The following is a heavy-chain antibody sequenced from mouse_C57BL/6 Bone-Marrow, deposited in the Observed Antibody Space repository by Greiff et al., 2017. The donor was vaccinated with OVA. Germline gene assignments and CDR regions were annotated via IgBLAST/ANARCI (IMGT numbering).Heavy chain of an antibody. V-gene: IGHV1-55*01. CDR3: ARESNWGRGYYDY. CDR1: GYTFTSYW. J-gene: IGHJ2*01. Sequence: QVQLQQSGAELVKPGASVKMSCKASGYTFTSYWITWVKQRPGQGLEWIGDIYPGSGSTNYNEKFKGKATLTVDTSSSTAYMELSSLTSEDSAVYYCARESNWGRGYYDYWGQGTTLTVSS. CDR2: IYPGSGST. D-gene: IGHD4-1*01.